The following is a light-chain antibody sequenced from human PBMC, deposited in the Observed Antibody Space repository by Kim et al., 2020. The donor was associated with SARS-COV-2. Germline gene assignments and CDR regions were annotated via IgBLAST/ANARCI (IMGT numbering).Light chain of an antibody. CDR1: TSKVGSNY. J-gene: IGLJ1*01. CDR2: RDN. Sequence: QRVTISCSGSTSKVGSNYVYWCQQLPGAAPTLLIYRDNQRPSGVPDRFSGSKSGTSASLAISGLRPEDEAEYFCGAWDDSLSGLYVFGGGTKVTVL. V-gene: IGLV1-47*01. CDR3: GAWDDSLSGLYV.